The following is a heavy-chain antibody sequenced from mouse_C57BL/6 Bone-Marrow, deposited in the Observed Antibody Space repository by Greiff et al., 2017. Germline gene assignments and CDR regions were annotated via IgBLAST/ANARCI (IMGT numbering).Heavy chain of an antibody. CDR2: LRLKSDNYAT. V-gene: IGHV6-3*01. CDR3: TAGLRVDY. CDR1: GFTFSNYW. J-gene: IGHJ2*01. Sequence: EVKVEESGGGLVQPGGSMKLSCVASGFTFSNYWMNWVRQSPEQGLAWVAQLRLKSDNYATNYAESVKVRFTISRDDSKSSVYLQMNNLRAADTGIYYCTAGLRVDYWGQGTTRTVSS.